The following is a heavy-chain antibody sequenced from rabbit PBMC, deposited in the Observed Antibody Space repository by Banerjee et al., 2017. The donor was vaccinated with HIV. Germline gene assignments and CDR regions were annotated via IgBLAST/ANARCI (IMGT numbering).Heavy chain of an antibody. J-gene: IGHJ4*01. Sequence: EESGGDLVKPEGSLTLTCTASEFSFSNYYWICWVRQAPGKGLEWIACIYVGSGGTTYYASWAKGRFTISKTSSTTVTLQMTSLTAADTATYFCARDAGYAGSNLWGPGTLVTVS. CDR1: EFSFSNYYW. CDR3: ARDAGYAGSNL. D-gene: IGHD4-2*01. V-gene: IGHV1S45*01. CDR2: IYVGSGGTT.